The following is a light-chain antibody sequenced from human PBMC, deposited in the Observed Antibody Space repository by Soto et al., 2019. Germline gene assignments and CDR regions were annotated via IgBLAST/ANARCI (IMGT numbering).Light chain of an antibody. V-gene: IGLV2-14*01. CDR1: SGDVGGYYY. CDR3: SSYTSRSTLV. CDR2: EVS. Sequence: QSALTQPASVSGSPGQSITISCTGTSGDVGGYYYVSWYQQLPGKAPKLMISEVSNRPSGVSNRFSGSKSGNTASLTISGLQAEDEADYYCSSYTSRSTLVFGTGTKVTVL. J-gene: IGLJ1*01.